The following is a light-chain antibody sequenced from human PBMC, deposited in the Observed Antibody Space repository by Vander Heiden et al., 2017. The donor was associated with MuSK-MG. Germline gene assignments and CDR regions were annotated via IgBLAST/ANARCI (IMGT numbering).Light chain of an antibody. Sequence: IVLAPSTATLSLSPGERATLSCRASESVNNYLAWYQQKPGQAPRLLIYDGSRRATGIPARFSGSGSGTDFTLTIRSLEPADFGIYYCHGRRNWPQTFGQGTRLEIK. CDR2: DGS. J-gene: IGKJ5*01. CDR3: HGRRNWPQT. CDR1: ESVNNY. V-gene: IGKV3-11*01.